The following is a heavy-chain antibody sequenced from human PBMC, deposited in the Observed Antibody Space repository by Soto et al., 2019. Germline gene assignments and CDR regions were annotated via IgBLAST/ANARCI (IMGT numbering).Heavy chain of an antibody. J-gene: IGHJ5*02. CDR1: GFTFSSYD. V-gene: IGHV3-13*01. Sequence: HPGGSLRLSCAASGFTFSSYDMHWVRQATGKGLEWVSAIGTAGDTYYPGSVKGRFTISRENAKNSLYLQMNSLRAGDTAVYYCARAISTTGWFDPWGQGTLVTVSS. CDR2: IGTAGDT. CDR3: ARAISTTGWFDP. D-gene: IGHD3-3*01.